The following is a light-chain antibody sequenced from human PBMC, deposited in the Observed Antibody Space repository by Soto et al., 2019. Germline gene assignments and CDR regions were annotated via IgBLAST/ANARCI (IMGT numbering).Light chain of an antibody. CDR2: DVT. CDR3: SSYTDSSNYV. J-gene: IGLJ1*01. V-gene: IGLV2-11*01. CDR1: SSDVGGYNY. Sequence: QSALTQPRSVSGSPGQSVTISCTGTSSDVGGYNYVSWYQQHPGKAPKLMIYDVTKRPLGVPDRLSGSKSGNTASLIISGLQAEDEADYYCSSYTDSSNYVFGTGTKVTVL.